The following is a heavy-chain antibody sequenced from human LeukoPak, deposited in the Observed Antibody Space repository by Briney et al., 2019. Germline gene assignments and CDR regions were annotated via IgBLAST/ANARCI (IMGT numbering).Heavy chain of an antibody. CDR3: ARIRPRGYYYFDY. J-gene: IGHJ4*02. Sequence: GGSLRLSCASSGFTFSSYSMNWVRQAPGKGLEWVSSISSSSSYIYYADSVKGRFTISRDNAKNSLYLQMNSLRAEDTAVYYCARIRPRGYYYFDYWGQGTLVTVSS. V-gene: IGHV3-21*01. D-gene: IGHD3-22*01. CDR1: GFTFSSYS. CDR2: ISSSSSYI.